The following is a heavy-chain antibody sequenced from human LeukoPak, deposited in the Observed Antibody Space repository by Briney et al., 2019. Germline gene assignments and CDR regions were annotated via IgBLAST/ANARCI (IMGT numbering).Heavy chain of an antibody. CDR1: GGSISSYY. CDR3: ARGEDFERYYLAY. D-gene: IGHD3-9*01. CDR2: INHSGST. V-gene: IGHV4-34*01. J-gene: IGHJ4*02. Sequence: SETLSLTCTVSGGSISSYYWSWIRQPPGKGLEWIGEINHSGSTNYNPSLKSRVTISVDTSKNQFSLKLTSVTAADTAVYFCARGEDFERYYLAYWGQGTLVTVSS.